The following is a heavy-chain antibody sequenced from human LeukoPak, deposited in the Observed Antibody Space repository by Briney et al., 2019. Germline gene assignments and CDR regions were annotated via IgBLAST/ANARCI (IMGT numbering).Heavy chain of an antibody. J-gene: IGHJ4*02. D-gene: IGHD6-13*01. V-gene: IGHV4-38-2*02. Sequence: PSETLSLTCTVSGYSISSGYYWAWTRQPPGKGLEWIGSIFHIGSTYHNPSLKSRVTISVDTSKNQFSLKLNSVTAADTAVYYCARDHSSSSEDYWGQGTLVTVSS. CDR1: GYSISSGYY. CDR3: ARDHSSSSEDY. CDR2: IFHIGST.